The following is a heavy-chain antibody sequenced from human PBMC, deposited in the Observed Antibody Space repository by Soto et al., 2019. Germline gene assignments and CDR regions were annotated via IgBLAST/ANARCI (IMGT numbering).Heavy chain of an antibody. D-gene: IGHD4-17*01. J-gene: IGHJ1*01. Sequence: ASVKVSCKASGYTFTGYYMHWARQAPGQGLEWMGWINPNSGGTNYAQKFQGWVTMTRDTSISTAYMELSRLRSDDTAVYYCAKDPVHYGDYDLPAAYFQHWGQGTLVTVSS. CDR1: GYTFTGYY. V-gene: IGHV1-2*04. CDR2: INPNSGGT. CDR3: AKDPVHYGDYDLPAAYFQH.